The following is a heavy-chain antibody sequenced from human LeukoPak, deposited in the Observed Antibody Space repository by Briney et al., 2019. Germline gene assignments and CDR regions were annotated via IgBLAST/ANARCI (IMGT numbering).Heavy chain of an antibody. CDR1: GFTFSSYA. V-gene: IGHV3-64D*06. CDR3: VKGGVVVPAAIDY. Sequence: GGSLRLSCSASGFTFSSYAMHWVRQAPGKGLEYVSAISSNGGSTYYADSVKGRFTISRDNSKSTLYLQMSSLRAEDTAVYYCVKGGVVVPAAIDYWGQGTLVTVSS. J-gene: IGHJ4*02. CDR2: ISSNGGST. D-gene: IGHD2-2*01.